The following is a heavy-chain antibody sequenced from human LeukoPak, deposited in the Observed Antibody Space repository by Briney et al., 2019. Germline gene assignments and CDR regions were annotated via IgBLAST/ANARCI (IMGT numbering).Heavy chain of an antibody. CDR1: GFTFSTNS. CDR2: ITRSGSVI. D-gene: IGHD2/OR15-2a*01. V-gene: IGHV3-48*01. J-gene: IGHJ3*01. CDR3: ARDRPNILPVPKGAFDV. Sequence: GGSLRLSCAASGFTFSTNSMSWVRQAPGKGLEWVSYITRSGSVIHYSDSVRGRFTISRDNAKSSLYLQMNSLRAEDTAIYYCARDRPNILPVPKGAFDVWGQGTLVTVSS.